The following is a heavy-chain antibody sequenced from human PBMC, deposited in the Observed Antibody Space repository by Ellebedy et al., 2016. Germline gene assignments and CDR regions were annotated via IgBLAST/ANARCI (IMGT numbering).Heavy chain of an antibody. J-gene: IGHJ4*02. V-gene: IGHV3-23*01. CDR1: GFPFTSYA. D-gene: IGHD2-15*01. CDR3: ASGGGNQFDN. CDR2: ISGDTFRT. Sequence: GESLKISCAASGFPFTSYAMSWVRQAPGKGLEWVSTISGDTFRTYYADSVKGRFTISRDNSKNTVYVQMNSLRAEDTAVYYCASGGGNQFDNWGQGTLVTVSS.